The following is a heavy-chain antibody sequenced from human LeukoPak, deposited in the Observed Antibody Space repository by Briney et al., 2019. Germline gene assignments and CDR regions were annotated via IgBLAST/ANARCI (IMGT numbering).Heavy chain of an antibody. D-gene: IGHD3-10*01. CDR1: GGSISSYY. CDR2: IYTSGSI. J-gene: IGHJ4*02. V-gene: IGHV4-4*07. Sequence: SETLSLTCTVSGGSISSYYWSWIRQPAGKGLEWIGRIYTSGSITYNPSLKSRVTVSVDTSKDQFSLKLTSVTAADTAVYYCARTYYYGSGRYFDYWGQGTLVTVSS. CDR3: ARTYYYGSGRYFDY.